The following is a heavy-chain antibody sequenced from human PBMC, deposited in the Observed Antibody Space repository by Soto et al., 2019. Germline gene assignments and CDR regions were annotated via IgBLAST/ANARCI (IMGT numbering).Heavy chain of an antibody. Sequence: QVQLVQSGAEVKKPGASVKVPCKASGYTFTSYDITWARQATGQGLEWMGWMNPNSGNTGFAQKFQGRVTMTRNTYISTAYMELSSLRSEDTVVYYCSREVKFYGLDVWGQGTTVTVSS. J-gene: IGHJ6*02. V-gene: IGHV1-8*01. CDR3: SREVKFYGLDV. CDR2: MNPNSGNT. CDR1: GYTFTSYD.